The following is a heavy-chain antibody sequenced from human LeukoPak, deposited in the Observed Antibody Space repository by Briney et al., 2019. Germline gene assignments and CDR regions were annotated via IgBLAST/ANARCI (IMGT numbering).Heavy chain of an antibody. CDR2: INSDGSWT. CDR1: GFTFSSYA. Sequence: PGGSLRLSCAASGFTFSSYAMHWVRQAPGKGLVWVSHINSDGSWTSYADSVKGRFTISKDNAKNTVYLQMNSLRAEDTAVYYCARERGKPRLPFDYWGQGTLVTVSS. J-gene: IGHJ4*02. V-gene: IGHV3-74*01. CDR3: ARERGKPRLPFDY. D-gene: IGHD3-16*01.